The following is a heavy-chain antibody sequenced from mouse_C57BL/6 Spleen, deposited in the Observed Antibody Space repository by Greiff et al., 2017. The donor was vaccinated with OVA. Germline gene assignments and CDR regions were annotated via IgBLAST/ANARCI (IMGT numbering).Heavy chain of an antibody. J-gene: IGHJ4*01. Sequence: VMLQQSGAELVKPGASVKLSCTASGFTIKDYYMHWVKQRTEQGLEWIGWIDPEDGENKYAPTFQGKATITADPSSNTAYLQLSSRTSEYTAVSYFARRYDYGYYYARDYWGQGTSVTVSA. CDR2: IDPEDGEN. V-gene: IGHV14-2*01. D-gene: IGHD2-4*01. CDR3: ARRYDYGYYYARDY. CDR1: GFTIKDYY.